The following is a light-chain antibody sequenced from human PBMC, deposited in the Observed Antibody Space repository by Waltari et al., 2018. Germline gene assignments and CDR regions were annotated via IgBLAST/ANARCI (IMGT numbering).Light chain of an antibody. CDR1: QYISTY. CDR3: QQSYDTPRT. V-gene: IGKV1-39*01. J-gene: IGKJ1*01. Sequence: DFQMTQSPSSLYESVGERVTSTCRASQYISTYLNGYQKKPGKGPKLLIYAASTLQSGVPSRFSGSGSGTDFTFTISSLQLEDFATYYCQQSYDTPRTFGQGTKVEVK. CDR2: AAS.